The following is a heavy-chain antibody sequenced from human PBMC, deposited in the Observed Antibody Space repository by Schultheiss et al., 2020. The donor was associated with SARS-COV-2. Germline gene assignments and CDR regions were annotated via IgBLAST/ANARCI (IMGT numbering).Heavy chain of an antibody. D-gene: IGHD6-19*01. Sequence: GGSLRLSCKGSGYSFTSYWIGWVRQMPGKGLEWMGIIYPGDSDTRYSPSFQGQVTISADKSISTAYLQWSSLKASDTAMYYCARDRRSSGWYRAGYYFDYWGQGTLVTVSS. CDR3: ARDRRSSGWYRAGYYFDY. J-gene: IGHJ4*02. CDR2: IYPGDSDT. CDR1: GYSFTSYW. V-gene: IGHV5-51*01.